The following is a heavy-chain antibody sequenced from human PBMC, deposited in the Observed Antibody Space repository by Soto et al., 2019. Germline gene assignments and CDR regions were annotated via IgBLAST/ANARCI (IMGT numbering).Heavy chain of an antibody. CDR2: INPSGGST. V-gene: IGHV1-46*01. J-gene: IGHJ5*02. D-gene: IGHD2-2*01. CDR1: GYTFTSYY. Sequence: ASVKVSFKASGYTFTSYYMHWVRQAPGQGLEWMGIINPSGGSTSYAQKFQGRVTMTRDTSTSTVYMGLSSLRSEDTAVYYCARGGVVPAARYNWFDPWGQGTLVTVSS. CDR3: ARGGVVPAARYNWFDP.